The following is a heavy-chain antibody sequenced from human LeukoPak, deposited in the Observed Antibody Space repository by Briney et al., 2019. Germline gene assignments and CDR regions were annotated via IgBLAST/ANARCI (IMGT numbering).Heavy chain of an antibody. V-gene: IGHV1-3*01. J-gene: IGHJ6*02. CDR1: GYTFTSYA. CDR3: ARGTARSDYYYGMDV. Sequence: ASVKVSCKASGYTFTSYAMHWVRQAPGQRLEWMGWINAGNGNTKYSQKFQGRVTITRDTSASTAYMELSSLRSEDTAVYYCARGTARSDYYYGMDVWGQGTAVTVSS. D-gene: IGHD5-18*01. CDR2: INAGNGNT.